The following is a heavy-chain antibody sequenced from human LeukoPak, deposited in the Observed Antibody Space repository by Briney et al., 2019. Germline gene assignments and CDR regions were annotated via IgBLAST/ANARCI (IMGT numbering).Heavy chain of an antibody. CDR2: ISTHNGNT. J-gene: IGHJ4*02. V-gene: IGHV1-18*01. CDR3: ARSDRSGYYFDDS. CDR1: GYTFTSYG. Sequence: GASVKVSFKASGYTFTSYGISWVRQAPGQGLEWMGWISTHNGNTKYAQNLQGRVTMTTDTSTSTAYMELRSLRSDDTAVYYCARSDRSGYYFDDSWGQGTLVTVSS. D-gene: IGHD3-22*01.